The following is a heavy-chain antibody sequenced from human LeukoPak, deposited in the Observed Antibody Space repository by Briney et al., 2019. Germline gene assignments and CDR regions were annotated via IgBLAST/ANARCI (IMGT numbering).Heavy chain of an antibody. J-gene: IGHJ3*02. Sequence: PGGSLRLSCAASGFTFSSYSMNWVRQAPGKGLEWVSSISSSSSYIYYADSVKGRFTISRDNAKNSLYLQMNSLRAEDTAVYYCASDPGTFAFDIWGQGTMVTVSS. D-gene: IGHD3-16*01. CDR1: GFTFSSYS. CDR3: ASDPGTFAFDI. CDR2: ISSSSSYI. V-gene: IGHV3-21*01.